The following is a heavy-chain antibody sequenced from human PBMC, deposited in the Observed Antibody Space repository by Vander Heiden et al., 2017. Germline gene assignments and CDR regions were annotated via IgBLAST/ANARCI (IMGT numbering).Heavy chain of an antibody. J-gene: IGHJ4*02. CDR1: GFTFEDYA. Sequence: EVQLVESGGGSVLPGGSLRLSCPDSGFTFEDYAMHWVRQAPGKDPEWVSGISWSSADMDYAGSVQGRFIISRDNAKSSLYLQMNSLKIEDTAFYYCVRSTRPYIAQPGYFDSWGQGALVTVSS. V-gene: IGHV3-9*01. D-gene: IGHD3-16*01. CDR3: VRSTRPYIAQPGYFDS. CDR2: ISWSSADM.